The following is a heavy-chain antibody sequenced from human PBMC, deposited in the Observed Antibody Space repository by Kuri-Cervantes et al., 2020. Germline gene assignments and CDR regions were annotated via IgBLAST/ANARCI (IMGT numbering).Heavy chain of an antibody. CDR1: GGSFSGYY. CDR2: INHSGST. J-gene: IGHJ4*02. Sequence: SETLSLTCAVYGGSFSGYYWSWIRQPPGKGLEWIGEINHSGSTNYNPSLKSRVSLSVDKSKNQFSLNLNSVTAADTAIYYCAKMGESVTAGAFDYWGQGTLVTVSS. V-gene: IGHV4-34*01. CDR3: AKMGESVTAGAFDY. D-gene: IGHD1-20*01.